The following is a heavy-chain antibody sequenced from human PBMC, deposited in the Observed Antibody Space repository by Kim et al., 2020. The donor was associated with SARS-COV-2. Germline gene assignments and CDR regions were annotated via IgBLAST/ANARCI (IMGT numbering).Heavy chain of an antibody. J-gene: IGHJ4*02. Sequence: SVKVSCKASGGTFSSYAISWVRQAPGQGLEWMGRIIPILGIANYAQKFQGRVTITADKSTSTAYMELSSLRSEDTAVYYCAGTNGYSYGSVDYWGQGTLVTVSS. CDR1: GGTFSSYA. V-gene: IGHV1-69*04. D-gene: IGHD5-18*01. CDR2: IIPILGIA. CDR3: AGTNGYSYGSVDY.